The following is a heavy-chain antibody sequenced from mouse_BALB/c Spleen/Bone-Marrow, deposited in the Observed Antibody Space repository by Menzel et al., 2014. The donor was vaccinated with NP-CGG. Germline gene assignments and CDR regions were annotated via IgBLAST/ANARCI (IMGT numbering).Heavy chain of an antibody. CDR1: GYTFSSYW. V-gene: IGHV1-7*01. Sequence: VKLMESGAELAKPGASVKMSCKASGYTFSSYWMHWVKQRPGQGLEWIGYINPSTGYTEYNQKIKDKATLTADKSSSTAYMQLSSLTSEGSAVYYCARSPHYYDLDYWGQGTTLTVSS. J-gene: IGHJ2*01. CDR3: ARSPHYYDLDY. CDR2: INPSTGYT. D-gene: IGHD1-2*01.